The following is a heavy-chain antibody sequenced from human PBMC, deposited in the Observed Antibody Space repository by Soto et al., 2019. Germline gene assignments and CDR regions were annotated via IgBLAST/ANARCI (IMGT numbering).Heavy chain of an antibody. CDR3: ARGLSRRILNYLDP. D-gene: IGHD2-15*01. V-gene: IGHV3-11*06. CDR2: ISFGSSFT. CDR1: GFTFSDYY. J-gene: IGHJ5*02. Sequence: GSLRLSCAASGFTFSDYYMTWLRQAPGKGPECISYISFGSSFTSYADSVEGRFTISRDNAKNKLYLQMKSLRVEDTAVYYCARGLSRRILNYLDPSRKGRMVTVSS.